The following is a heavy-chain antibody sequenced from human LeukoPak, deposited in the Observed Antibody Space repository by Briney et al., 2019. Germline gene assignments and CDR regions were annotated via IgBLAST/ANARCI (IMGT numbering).Heavy chain of an antibody. D-gene: IGHD1-26*01. J-gene: IGHJ4*02. CDR1: GYSFTNYW. CDR3: ARLPQWGGTYHFDY. CDR2: IYPGDSDT. V-gene: IGHV5-51*01. Sequence: GESLKISCQGSGYSFTNYWIGWVCQMPGKGLEWMGIIYPGDSDTRYSPSFQGQVTISADKSISTAYLQWSSLKASDTAMYYCARLPQWGGTYHFDYWGQGTLLTVSS.